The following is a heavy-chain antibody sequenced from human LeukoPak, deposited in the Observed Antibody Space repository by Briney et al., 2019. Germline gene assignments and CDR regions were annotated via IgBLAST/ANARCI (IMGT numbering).Heavy chain of an antibody. CDR2: IYHSGNT. CDR1: NYSVSSGYY. Sequence: SETLSLTCTVSNYSVSSGYYWGWIRQPPGKGLEWIGNIYHSGNTYYNPSLKSRVRMSVDTSENQFSLKLSSVTAADTAVYYCAGTYSLYDAFDIWGQGTMVTVSS. CDR3: AGTYSLYDAFDI. V-gene: IGHV4-38-2*02. D-gene: IGHD1-26*01. J-gene: IGHJ3*02.